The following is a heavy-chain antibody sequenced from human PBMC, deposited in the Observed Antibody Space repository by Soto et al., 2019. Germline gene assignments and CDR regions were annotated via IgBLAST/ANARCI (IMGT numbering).Heavy chain of an antibody. J-gene: IGHJ6*02. D-gene: IGHD1-26*01. CDR2: VHHSWGS. V-gene: IGHV4-59*08. Sequence: QVQLQESGPGLVKPSETLSLSCTVSGGSISSYYWSWFRQSPGKRMEWIGYVHHSWGSSNNPSLRSRVAISLDTSKIQFSLMVTSVTATDMSFYYCARQGVGPLHGLVYVCGQGTTVTVSS. CDR3: ARQGVGPLHGLVYV. CDR1: GGSISSYY.